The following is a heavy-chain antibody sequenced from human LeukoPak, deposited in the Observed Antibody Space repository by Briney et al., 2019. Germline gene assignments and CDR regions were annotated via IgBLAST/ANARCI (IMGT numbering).Heavy chain of an antibody. CDR2: ISYDGSNK. CDR3: AKAFLAYCGGDCYYDAFDI. D-gene: IGHD2-21*02. Sequence: GGSLRLSCAASGFTFSSYGMHWVRQAPGKGLEWVAVISYDGSNKYYADSVKGRFTISRDNSKNTLYLQMNSLRAEDTAVYYCAKAFLAYCGGDCYYDAFDIWGQGTMVTVSS. V-gene: IGHV3-30*18. CDR1: GFTFSSYG. J-gene: IGHJ3*02.